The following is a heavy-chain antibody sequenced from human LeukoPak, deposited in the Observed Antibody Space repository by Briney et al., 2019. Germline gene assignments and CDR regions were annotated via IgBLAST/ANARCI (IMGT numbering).Heavy chain of an antibody. CDR1: GGSISSYY. CDR3: ARWSAAGFDY. D-gene: IGHD6-13*01. V-gene: IGHV4-59*08. J-gene: IGHJ4*02. Sequence: SETLSLTCTVSGGSISSYYWSWIRQPPGKGLEWIGYIYYSGSTNYNPSLKCRVTISVDTSKNQFSLKLSSVTAADTAVYYCARWSAAGFDYWGQGTLVTVSS. CDR2: IYYSGST.